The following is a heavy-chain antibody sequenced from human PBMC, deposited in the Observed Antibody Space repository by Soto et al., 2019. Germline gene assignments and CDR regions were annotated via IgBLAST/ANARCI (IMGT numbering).Heavy chain of an antibody. CDR2: IYWSGDE. J-gene: IGHJ6*04. V-gene: IGHV2-5*01. D-gene: IGHD2-21*01. Sequence: SGPTLVNPTQTLTLTCSFSGFSLSTRGLGVGWVRQPPGKALEWLALIYWSGDEHYRPSLESRLTITKVTSKNQVVLIMTDMDPVEPATYYCARGLATYPVFASDVWGKGTPVTVSA. CDR1: GFSLSTRGLG. CDR3: ARGLATYPVFASDV.